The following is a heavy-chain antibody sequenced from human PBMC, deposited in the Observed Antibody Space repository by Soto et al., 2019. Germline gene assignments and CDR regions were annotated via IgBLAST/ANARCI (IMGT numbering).Heavy chain of an antibody. J-gene: IGHJ3*02. CDR1: GFPFSEYA. V-gene: IGHV3-30-3*01. Sequence: QEQLVESGGGVVQPGRSLRLSCVASGFPFSEYAMHWVRQAPGKGLEWVAVISYDDGNVRYYADSVQGRFTGSRDNSKNTVFLQMDSLRSEDTAVYYCARDQGGAYFPHDGFDMWGQGTVVTVSS. CDR3: ARDQGGAYFPHDGFDM. CDR2: ISYDDGNVR. D-gene: IGHD1-26*01.